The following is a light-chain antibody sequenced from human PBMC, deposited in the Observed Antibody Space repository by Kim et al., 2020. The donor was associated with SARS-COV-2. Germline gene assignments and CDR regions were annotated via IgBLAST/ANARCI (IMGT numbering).Light chain of an antibody. CDR1: QSGSSW. V-gene: IGKV1-5*03. CDR3: QQYMRYLPLT. Sequence: VGDRVTITRRGSQSGSSWLAWYQQKPGKGPKLLIYKASNLESGVPSRFSGSGSGTEVTLTISSRQPDDCATYYCQQYMRYLPLTFGGGTKVDIK. CDR2: KAS. J-gene: IGKJ4*01.